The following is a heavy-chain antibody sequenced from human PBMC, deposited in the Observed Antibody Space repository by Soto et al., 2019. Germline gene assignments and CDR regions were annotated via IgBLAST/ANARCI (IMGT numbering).Heavy chain of an antibody. CDR1: GGSIVSTSSY. CDR2: IHYSGST. Sequence: SVTLSLTCTVSGGSIVSTSSYWGWIRQPPGKGLEWIGSIHYSGSTYYNPSLKSRVTISVDTSKNQFSLKLSSVTAADTAVYYCARLHYGSDRYYIAVYWFDPWAQGTLVTVSS. J-gene: IGHJ5*02. D-gene: IGHD3-10*01. V-gene: IGHV4-39*01. CDR3: ARLHYGSDRYYIAVYWFDP.